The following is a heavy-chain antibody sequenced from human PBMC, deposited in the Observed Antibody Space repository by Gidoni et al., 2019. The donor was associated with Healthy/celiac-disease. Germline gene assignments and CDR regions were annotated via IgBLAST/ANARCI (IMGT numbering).Heavy chain of an antibody. CDR1: GFTFRSYG. CDR2: IWYDGSNK. CDR3: ARDGDSSSSEGYYYGMDV. Sequence: QVQLVESGGGVVQPGRSLRLSCAASGFTFRSYGMHWVRQAPGKGLEWVAVIWYDGSNKYYADSVKGRFTISRDNSKNTLYLQMNSLRAEDTAVYYCARDGDSSSSEGYYYGMDVWGQGTTVTVSS. D-gene: IGHD6-6*01. V-gene: IGHV3-33*01. J-gene: IGHJ6*02.